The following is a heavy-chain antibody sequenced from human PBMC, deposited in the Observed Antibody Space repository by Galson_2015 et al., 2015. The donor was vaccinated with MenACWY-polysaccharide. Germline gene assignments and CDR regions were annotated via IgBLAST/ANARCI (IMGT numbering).Heavy chain of an antibody. CDR2: ISYDGRGQ. CDR1: GFSFGSYG. Sequence: SLRLSCAASGFSFGSYGMHWVRQAPGKGLEWVAVISYDGRGQEYADSVKGRFTISRDSSKNTLYLQMNSLRAEDTAVYYCAKDMTTLTGGDDPISHYYYYYAMDVWGQGTTVTVSS. V-gene: IGHV3-30*18. D-gene: IGHD2-21*02. J-gene: IGHJ6*02. CDR3: AKDMTTLTGGDDPISHYYYYYAMDV.